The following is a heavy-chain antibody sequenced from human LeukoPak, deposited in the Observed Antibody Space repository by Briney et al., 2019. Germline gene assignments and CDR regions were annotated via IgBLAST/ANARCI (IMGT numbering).Heavy chain of an antibody. V-gene: IGHV3-43*01. D-gene: IGHD6-13*01. CDR3: ARGGDQIASAATGGDWFDP. CDR2: ISWDGGST. Sequence: GGSLRLSCAASGFTFDDYTMHWVRQAPGKGLEWVSLISWDGGSTYYADSVKGRFTISRDNAKNTLYLQMNSLRAEDTAVYYCARGGDQIASAATGGDWFDPWGHGTLVTVSS. J-gene: IGHJ5*02. CDR1: GFTFDDYT.